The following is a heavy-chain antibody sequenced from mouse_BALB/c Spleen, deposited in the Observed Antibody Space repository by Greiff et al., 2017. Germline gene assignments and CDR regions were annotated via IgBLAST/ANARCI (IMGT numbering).Heavy chain of an antibody. V-gene: IGHV5-9-4*01. CDR3: ARGAYDYDEAWFAY. CDR1: GFTFSSYA. D-gene: IGHD2-4*01. J-gene: IGHJ3*01. Sequence: EVNVVESGGGLVKPGGSLKLSCAASGFTFSSYAMSWVRQSPEKRLEWVAEISSGGSYTYYPDTVTGRFTISRDNAKNTLYLEMSSLRSEDTAMYYCARGAYDYDEAWFAYWGQGTLVTVSA. CDR2: ISSGGSYT.